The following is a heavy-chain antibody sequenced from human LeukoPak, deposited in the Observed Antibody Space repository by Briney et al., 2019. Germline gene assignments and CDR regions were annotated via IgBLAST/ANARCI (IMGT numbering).Heavy chain of an antibody. Sequence: SETLSLTCTVSGGSITGYHWNWIRQSPSRGLEWLGRTYYRSKWYNGSAVSEQSRITINPDTSNNQFSLQLNSVTPEDTAVYYCARGGSYAFDIWGQGTVVTVSS. CDR3: ARGGSYAFDI. CDR2: TYYRSKWYN. CDR1: GGSITGYH. D-gene: IGHD1-26*01. J-gene: IGHJ3*02. V-gene: IGHV6-1*01.